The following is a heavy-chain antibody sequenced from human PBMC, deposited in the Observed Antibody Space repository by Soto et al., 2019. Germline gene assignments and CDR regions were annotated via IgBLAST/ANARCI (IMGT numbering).Heavy chain of an antibody. D-gene: IGHD6-6*01. V-gene: IGHV3-30-3*01. CDR3: ARDLVRGAARPWIGKGFDY. CDR2: ISYDGSNK. CDR1: GFTFSSYA. Sequence: GGSLRLSCAASGFTFSSYAMHWVRQAPGKGLEWVAVISYDGSNKYYADSVKGRFTISRDNSKNTLYLQMNSLRAEDTAVYYCARDLVRGAARPWIGKGFDYWGQGTLVTVSS. J-gene: IGHJ4*02.